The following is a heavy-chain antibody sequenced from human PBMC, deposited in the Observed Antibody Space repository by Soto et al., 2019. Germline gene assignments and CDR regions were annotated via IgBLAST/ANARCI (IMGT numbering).Heavy chain of an antibody. D-gene: IGHD2-2*02. CDR2: INPNSGGT. J-gene: IGHJ6*02. CDR1: GYTFTGYY. CDR3: ARDLGYCSSTSCYTAPDYYYYGMDV. V-gene: IGHV1-2*02. Sequence: QVQLVQSGAEVKKPGASVKVSCKASGYTFTGYYMHWVRQAPGQGLEWMGWINPNSGGTNYAQKFQGRVTMTRDTSISTAYMELSRLRSDDTAVYYCARDLGYCSSTSCYTAPDYYYYGMDVWGQGTTVTVSS.